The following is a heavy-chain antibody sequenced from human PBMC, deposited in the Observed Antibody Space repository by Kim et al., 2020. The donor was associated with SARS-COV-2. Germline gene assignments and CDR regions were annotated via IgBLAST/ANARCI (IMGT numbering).Heavy chain of an antibody. J-gene: IGHJ4*02. CDR2: ISGGGGST. D-gene: IGHD3-22*01. CDR3: AKVDTYYYDSSGYWEFDF. V-gene: IGHV3-23*01. Sequence: GGSLRLSCAASGFTFSNYAMSWVRQAPGKGLEWVSAISGGGGSTYYADSVKGRFTISRDNSKNTLHLQMNSLRAEDTAVYYCAKVDTYYYDSSGYWEFDFWGQGTLVTVSS. CDR1: GFTFSNYA.